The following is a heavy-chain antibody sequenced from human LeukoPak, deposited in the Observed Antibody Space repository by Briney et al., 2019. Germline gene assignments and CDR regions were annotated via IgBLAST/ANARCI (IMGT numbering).Heavy chain of an antibody. CDR2: IKQDGSEK. V-gene: IGHV3-7*01. CDR3: ARVLIAAAYYFDY. CDR1: GFTFSSYW. D-gene: IGHD6-13*01. J-gene: IGHJ4*02. Sequence: GGSLRLSCAASGFTFSSYWMSWVRQAPGKGLEWVANIKQDGSEKYYVDSVKGRFTISRDNAKNSLYLQMNSLRAEDTAVYYCARVLIAAAYYFDYWGQGTLVTVSS.